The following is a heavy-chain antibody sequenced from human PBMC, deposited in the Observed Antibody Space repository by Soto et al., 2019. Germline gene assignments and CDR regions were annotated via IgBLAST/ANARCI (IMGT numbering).Heavy chain of an antibody. CDR1: GFTFSSHG. Sequence: QVHLVESGGGVVQPGRSLRLSCAASGFTFSSHGMHWIRQAPGKGLEWVAVIPYDGSHQYYADSVKGRFSISRDNSKNTLYLQMNSLRAEDTAVYYCAKLRVLEWEVQESDYWGQGTLLSVSS. J-gene: IGHJ4*02. D-gene: IGHD3-3*01. CDR3: AKLRVLEWEVQESDY. CDR2: IPYDGSHQ. V-gene: IGHV3-30*18.